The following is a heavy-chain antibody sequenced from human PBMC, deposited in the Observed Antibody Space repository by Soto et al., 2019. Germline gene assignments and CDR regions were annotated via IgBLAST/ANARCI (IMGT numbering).Heavy chain of an antibody. V-gene: IGHV1-18*01. CDR1: GYTFTIYG. CDR2: ISAYNGNT. J-gene: IGHJ3*02. Sequence: ASVKVSCKASGYTFTIYGISWVLQAPGQGLEWMGWISAYNGNTNYAQKLQGRVTMTTDTSTSTAYMELRSLRSDDTAVYYCARDRYCSGGSCYLMNAFDIWGQGTMVTVSS. CDR3: ARDRYCSGGSCYLMNAFDI. D-gene: IGHD2-15*01.